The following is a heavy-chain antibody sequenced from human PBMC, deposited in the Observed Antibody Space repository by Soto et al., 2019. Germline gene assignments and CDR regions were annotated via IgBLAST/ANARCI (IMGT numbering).Heavy chain of an antibody. J-gene: IGHJ6*01. CDR3: ARGDDFDYYYGVDV. Sequence: SVKVSCKAPGGTFINHAISWVRQAPGQGLEWMGGIVPMFGTSNYAQKFQGRVTTTADKSKNTAYMELSSLTSEDTAVYYCARGDDFDYYYGVDVWGQGTTVPVSS. CDR1: GGTFINHA. D-gene: IGHD3-16*01. CDR2: IVPMFGTS. V-gene: IGHV1-69*06.